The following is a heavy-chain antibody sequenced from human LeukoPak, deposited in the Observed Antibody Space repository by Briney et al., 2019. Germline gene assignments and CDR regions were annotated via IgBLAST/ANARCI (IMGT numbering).Heavy chain of an antibody. V-gene: IGHV3-21*01. D-gene: IGHD6-13*01. CDR2: ISSSNSYI. CDR3: ARAEAAGVTMDV. Sequence: GGSLRLSCTASGFTFSTYNMNWVRQAPGKGLEWVSSISSSNSYIYYVDSVKGRFTISRDNAKNSLYLQMSSLRAEDSAVYYCARAEAAGVTMDVWGKGTTVTVSS. CDR1: GFTFSTYN. J-gene: IGHJ6*03.